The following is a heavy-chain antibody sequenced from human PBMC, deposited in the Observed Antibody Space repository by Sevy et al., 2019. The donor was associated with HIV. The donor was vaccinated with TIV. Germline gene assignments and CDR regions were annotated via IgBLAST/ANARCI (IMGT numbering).Heavy chain of an antibody. J-gene: IGHJ1*01. CDR1: GFTFSNYA. Sequence: GGSLRLSCAATGFTFSNYAMHWVRPAPGKGMEWVATISYDGSNEHYADSVKGRFTISRDNSKNALYLQMNSLRAEDTAVYYCALERLSSNVAEYFQNWGQGTLVTVSS. D-gene: IGHD1-1*01. CDR2: ISYDGSNE. CDR3: ALERLSSNVAEYFQN. V-gene: IGHV3-30-3*02.